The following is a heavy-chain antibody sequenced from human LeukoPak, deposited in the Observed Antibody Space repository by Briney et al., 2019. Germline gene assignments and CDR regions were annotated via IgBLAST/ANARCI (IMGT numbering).Heavy chain of an antibody. CDR1: GGSISSYY. V-gene: IGHV4-59*01. CDR2: IYYSGST. J-gene: IGHJ4*02. Sequence: SETLSLTCTVSGGSISSYYWSWIRQPPGKGLEWIGYIYYSGSTNYNPSLKSRVTISVDTSKNQLSLKLSSVTAADTAVYYCAREGNCSGGSCYFSEFDYWGQGTLVTVSS. D-gene: IGHD2-15*01. CDR3: AREGNCSGGSCYFSEFDY.